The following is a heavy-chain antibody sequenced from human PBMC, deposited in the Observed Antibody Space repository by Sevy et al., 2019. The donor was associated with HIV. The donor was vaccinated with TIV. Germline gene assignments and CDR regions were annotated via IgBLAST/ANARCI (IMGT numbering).Heavy chain of an antibody. CDR1: GFTFSSYA. Sequence: GGSLRLSCAASGFTFSSYAMSWVRQAPGKGLERVSAISGSGGSTYYADSVKGRFTISRDNSKNTLYLQMNSLRAEDTAVYYCAKERRRYSSGWFDAFDIWGQGTMVTVSS. CDR2: ISGSGGST. CDR3: AKERRRYSSGWFDAFDI. D-gene: IGHD6-19*01. J-gene: IGHJ3*02. V-gene: IGHV3-23*01.